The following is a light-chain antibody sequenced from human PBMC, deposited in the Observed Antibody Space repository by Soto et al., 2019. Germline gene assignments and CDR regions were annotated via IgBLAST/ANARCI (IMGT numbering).Light chain of an antibody. CDR3: QQYNNWPLT. J-gene: IGKJ4*01. V-gene: IGKV3D-15*01. Sequence: EIVMTQSPATLSVSPGERATLSCRASQSVSSNLAWYQQKPGQAPRLLIYGASTRATGIPARFSGSGSGTEFTLTISSLQSEDFEVYYCQQYNNWPLTFGGGTKVEI. CDR1: QSVSSN. CDR2: GAS.